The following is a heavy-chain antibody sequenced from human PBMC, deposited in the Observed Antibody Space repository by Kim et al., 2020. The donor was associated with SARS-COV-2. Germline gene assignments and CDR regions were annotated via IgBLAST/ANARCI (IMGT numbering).Heavy chain of an antibody. CDR3: ARDGGGSGYYWY. CDR2: IYYSGST. CDR1: GGSISSGGYY. J-gene: IGHJ4*02. Sequence: SETLSLTCTVSGGSISSGGYYWSWIRQHPGKGLEWIGYIYYSGSTYYNPSLKSRVTISVDTSKNQFSLKLSSVTAADTAVYYCARDGGGSGYYWYWGQGTLVTVSS. V-gene: IGHV4-31*03. D-gene: IGHD3-22*01.